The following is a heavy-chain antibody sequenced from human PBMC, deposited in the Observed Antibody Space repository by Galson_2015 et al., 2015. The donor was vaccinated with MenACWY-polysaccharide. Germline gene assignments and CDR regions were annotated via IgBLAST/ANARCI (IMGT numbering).Heavy chain of an antibody. CDR3: ARGAITMIVVPDAFDI. J-gene: IGHJ3*02. Sequence: SLRLSCAASGFTFSSYRMNWVRRAPGKGLEWVSSISSSSSYIYYADSVEGRFTISRDNAKNSLYLQMNSLRAEDTAVYYCARGAITMIVVPDAFDIWGQGTMVTVSS. CDR1: GFTFSSYR. CDR2: ISSSSSYI. D-gene: IGHD3-22*01. V-gene: IGHV3-21*01.